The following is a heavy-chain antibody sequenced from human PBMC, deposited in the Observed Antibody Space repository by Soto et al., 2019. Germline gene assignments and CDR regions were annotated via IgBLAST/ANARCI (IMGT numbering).Heavy chain of an antibody. CDR3: ASHFRLVYSSSYYYYGMDV. CDR2: IIPIFGTA. CDR1: GGTFSSYA. D-gene: IGHD6-13*01. J-gene: IGHJ6*02. Sequence: SVKVSCKASGGTFSSYAISCVRQAPGQELEWMGGIIPIFGTANYAQKFQGRVTITADESTSTAYMELSSLRSEDTAVYYCASHFRLVYSSSYYYYGMDVWGQGTTVTVSS. V-gene: IGHV1-69*13.